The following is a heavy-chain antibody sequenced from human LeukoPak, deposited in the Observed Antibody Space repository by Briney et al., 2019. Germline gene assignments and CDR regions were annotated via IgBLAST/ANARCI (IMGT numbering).Heavy chain of an antibody. V-gene: IGHV1-69*05. J-gene: IGHJ4*02. CDR2: IIPIFGTA. CDR1: GGTFSSYA. CDR3: ARGVLMVYAPYYFDY. Sequence: SVKVSCKASGGTFSSYAISWVRQAPGQGLEWMGGIIPIFGTANYAQKFQGRVTITTDESTSTAYMELSSLRSEDTAVYYCARGVLMVYAPYYFDYWGQGTLVTVSP. D-gene: IGHD2-8*01.